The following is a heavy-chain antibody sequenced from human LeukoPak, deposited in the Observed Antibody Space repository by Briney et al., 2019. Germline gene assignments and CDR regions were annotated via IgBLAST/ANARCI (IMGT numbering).Heavy chain of an antibody. J-gene: IGHJ5*02. Sequence: ASVKVSCKASGYTFASYGISWVRQAPGQGLEWMGWISAYNGNTNYAQKFQGRVTMTTDTSTSTAYMEVRSLRSDDTAVYYCSRAAVHGSNVYIWFDLWGQGTLVAASS. V-gene: IGHV1-18*01. D-gene: IGHD1-26*01. CDR3: SRAAVHGSNVYIWFDL. CDR1: GYTFASYG. CDR2: ISAYNGNT.